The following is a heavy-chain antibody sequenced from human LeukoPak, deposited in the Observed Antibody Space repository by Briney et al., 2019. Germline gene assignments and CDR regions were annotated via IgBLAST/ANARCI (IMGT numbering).Heavy chain of an antibody. Sequence: VGSLRLSCAASGFTFSTYWMSWVRQAPGKGLEWVANIKEDRSQKYYVDSVKGRFTISRDNAKNSQYLQMNSLRAEDTAVYYCARLPLTARRHFDYWGQGTLVTVSS. CDR1: GFTFSTYW. CDR2: IKEDRSQK. J-gene: IGHJ4*02. D-gene: IGHD5-18*01. V-gene: IGHV3-7*05. CDR3: ARLPLTARRHFDY.